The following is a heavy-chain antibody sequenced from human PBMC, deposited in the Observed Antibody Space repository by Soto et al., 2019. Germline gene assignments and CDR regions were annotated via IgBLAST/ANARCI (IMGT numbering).Heavy chain of an antibody. CDR1: GFTFSSYG. D-gene: IGHD5-12*01. J-gene: IGHJ4*02. CDR3: AKDFRWLLSVDY. V-gene: IGHV3-30*18. Sequence: QVQLVESGGGVVQPGRSLRLSCADSGFTFSSYGMHWVRQAPGKGLEWVAVISYDGSNKYYADSVKGRFTISRDNSKNTLYLQMNSLRAEDTAVYYCAKDFRWLLSVDYWGQGTLVTVSS. CDR2: ISYDGSNK.